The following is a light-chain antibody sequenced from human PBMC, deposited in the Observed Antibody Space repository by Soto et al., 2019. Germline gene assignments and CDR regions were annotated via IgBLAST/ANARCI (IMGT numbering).Light chain of an antibody. J-gene: IGKJ1*01. CDR3: KQRKSWRPRT. CDR2: GAS. CDR1: HCVSSN. Sequence: EIVMTQSPATLSVSPGGGAVLSCRASHCVSSNLAWYQQKPGQAPRLLIYGASTRATGILASVSGSVSGTGVTLIVTGILPADFAAAYCKQRKSWRPRTFSQGTKVDIK. V-gene: IGKV3-15*01.